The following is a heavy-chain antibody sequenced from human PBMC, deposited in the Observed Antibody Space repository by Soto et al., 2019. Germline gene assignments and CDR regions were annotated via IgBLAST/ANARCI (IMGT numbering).Heavy chain of an antibody. J-gene: IGHJ4*02. CDR1: GGTFSSTA. D-gene: IGHD3-9*01. V-gene: IGHV1-69*06. CDR3: AVTVTGSRSPLAH. Sequence: QVQLVQSGAEVKKPGSSVKVSCKASGGTFSSTAISWVRQAPGQGLEWMGGIIPIYASPNYAQNFQGRVTVTADKATSTAYLELSRLKFADSAIYDCAVTVTGSRSPLAHWGRGTLVIVSS. CDR2: IIPIYASP.